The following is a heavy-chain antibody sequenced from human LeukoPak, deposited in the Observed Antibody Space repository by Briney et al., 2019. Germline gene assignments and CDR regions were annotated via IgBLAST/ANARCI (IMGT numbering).Heavy chain of an antibody. J-gene: IGHJ4*02. V-gene: IGHV1-46*01. Sequence: EASVKVSCKASGYTFTSYYMHWVRQAPGQGLEWMGIINPSGGSTSYAQKFQGRVTMTRDTSTSTVYMELSSLRSEDTAVYYCARDSGGEPTWIQLWINYFDYWGQGTLVTVSS. CDR2: INPSGGST. D-gene: IGHD5-18*01. CDR1: GYTFTSYY. CDR3: ARDSGGEPTWIQLWINYFDY.